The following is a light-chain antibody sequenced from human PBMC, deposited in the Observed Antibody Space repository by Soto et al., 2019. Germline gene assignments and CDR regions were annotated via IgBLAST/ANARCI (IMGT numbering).Light chain of an antibody. Sequence: DIQMTQSPSTLSASVRDRVTITCRASQTISFSLAWYQQKTGKAPKLLIYDSSTVQSGVPSRLSGSESGSEFIRTISGLQPDDFATYCCQQDHGYSLAVGQGSKVE. V-gene: IGKV1-5*01. CDR3: QQDHGYSLA. CDR1: QTISFS. CDR2: DSS. J-gene: IGKJ1*01.